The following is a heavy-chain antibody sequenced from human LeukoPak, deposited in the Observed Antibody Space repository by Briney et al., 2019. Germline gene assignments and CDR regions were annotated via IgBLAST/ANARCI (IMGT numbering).Heavy chain of an antibody. J-gene: IGHJ4*02. CDR3: AILRGTVTASDY. CDR1: GFTFSSYW. D-gene: IGHD4-11*01. Sequence: PGGSLRLSCAASGFTFSSYWMHWVRQAPGKGLVWVSHINSDGSSTAYADSVEGRFATSRDNAKNTLYLQMNSLRVEDTAVYYCAILRGTVTASDYWGQGTLVTVSS. V-gene: IGHV3-74*01. CDR2: INSDGSST.